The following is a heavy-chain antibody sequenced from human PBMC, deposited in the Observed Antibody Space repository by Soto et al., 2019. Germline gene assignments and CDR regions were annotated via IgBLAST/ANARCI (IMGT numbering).Heavy chain of an antibody. CDR3: ARGLLTYYDFWSGSHDAFDI. Sequence: QVPLVQSGAEVKKPGASVKVSCKASGYTFTSYDINWVRQATGQGLEWMGWMNPNSGNTGYAQKFQGRVTMTRNTSISTAYMELSSLRSEDTAVYYCARGLLTYYDFWSGSHDAFDIWGQGTMVTVSS. V-gene: IGHV1-8*01. D-gene: IGHD3-3*01. CDR1: GYTFTSYD. J-gene: IGHJ3*02. CDR2: MNPNSGNT.